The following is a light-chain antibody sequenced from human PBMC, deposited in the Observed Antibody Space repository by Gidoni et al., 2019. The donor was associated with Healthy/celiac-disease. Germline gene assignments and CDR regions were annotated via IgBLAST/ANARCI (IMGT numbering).Light chain of an antibody. Sequence: EIVLTQSPGTLSFSPGERATLSCRASQSVSSSYLAWYQQKPGQAPRLLIYGASSRATGIPDRFSGSGSGTDFTLTISRLEPEDFAVYYCQQYGSSPPTFXQXTKLEIK. CDR1: QSVSSSY. J-gene: IGKJ2*01. CDR2: GAS. CDR3: QQYGSSPPT. V-gene: IGKV3-20*01.